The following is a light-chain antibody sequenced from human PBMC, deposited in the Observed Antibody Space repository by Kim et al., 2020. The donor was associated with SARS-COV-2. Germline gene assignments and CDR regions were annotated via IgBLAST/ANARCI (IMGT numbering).Light chain of an antibody. J-gene: IGLJ1*01. V-gene: IGLV3-1*01. Sequence: VSPGQTASITCSGDKLGDKYACWYQQKPGQSPVLVIYQDSKRPSGIPERFSGSNSGNTATMTISGTQAMDEADYYCQAWDSSTYYVFGTGTKVTVL. CDR2: QDS. CDR1: KLGDKY. CDR3: QAWDSSTYYV.